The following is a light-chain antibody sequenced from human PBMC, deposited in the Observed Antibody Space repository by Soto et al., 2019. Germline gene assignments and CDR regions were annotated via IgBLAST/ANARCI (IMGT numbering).Light chain of an antibody. CDR2: KAS. J-gene: IGKJ5*01. Sequence: DIEITQSPSTLSASVGDRVTISCRASQSMNSRLAWYQQKPGKAANLLIYKASILQSGVPSRFGCSGAGAVCTRTISGLLPEDVEAYRCQQLYTLTFTFGQGTRLEIK. CDR3: QQLYTLTFT. V-gene: IGKV1-5*03. CDR1: QSMNSR.